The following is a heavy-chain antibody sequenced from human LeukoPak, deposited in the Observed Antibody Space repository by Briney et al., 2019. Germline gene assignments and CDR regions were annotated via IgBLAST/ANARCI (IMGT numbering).Heavy chain of an antibody. CDR1: GFTFDDYG. D-gene: IGHD3-22*01. V-gene: IGHV3-20*04. Sequence: GGSLRLSCAASGFTFDDYGMSWVRQAPGKGLEWVSGINWNGGSTGYADSVKGRFTISRDNAKNTLYLQMNSLRAEDTALYYCARDWDTSGYYRYYFYYWGQGTLVTVSS. J-gene: IGHJ4*02. CDR3: ARDWDTSGYYRYYFYY. CDR2: INWNGGST.